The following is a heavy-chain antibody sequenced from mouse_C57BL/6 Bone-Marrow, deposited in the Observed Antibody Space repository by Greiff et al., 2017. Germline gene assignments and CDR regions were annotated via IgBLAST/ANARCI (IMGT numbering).Heavy chain of an antibody. Sequence: QVQLQQPGAELVKPGASVKVSCKASGYTFTSYWMHWVKQRPGQGLEWIGRIHPSDSDTNYNQKFKGKATLTVDKSSSTAYMQLSSLTSEDSAVYYCAETLYGSSYWYFDVWGTGTTVTVSS. CDR2: IHPSDSDT. CDR3: AETLYGSSYWYFDV. CDR1: GYTFTSYW. D-gene: IGHD1-1*01. V-gene: IGHV1-74*01. J-gene: IGHJ1*03.